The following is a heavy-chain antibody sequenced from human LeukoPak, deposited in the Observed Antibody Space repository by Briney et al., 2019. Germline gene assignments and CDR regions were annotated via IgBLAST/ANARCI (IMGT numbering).Heavy chain of an antibody. CDR1: GGTFSSYA. J-gene: IGHJ6*03. Sequence: ASVKVSCKASGGTFSSYAISWVRQAPGQGLEWMGGIIPIFGTANYAQKFQGRVTITTDESTSTAYMELSSLRSEDTAVYYCARAIAARPSAGHYYMDAWGKGTTVTVSS. CDR2: IIPIFGTA. V-gene: IGHV1-69*05. D-gene: IGHD6-6*01. CDR3: ARAIAARPSAGHYYMDA.